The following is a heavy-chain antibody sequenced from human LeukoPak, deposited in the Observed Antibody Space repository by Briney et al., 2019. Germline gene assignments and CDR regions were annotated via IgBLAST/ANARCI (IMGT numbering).Heavy chain of an antibody. CDR3: ARLPAYCSSTSCYYDY. J-gene: IGHJ4*02. Sequence: GGSLRLSCAASGYTFSTYAMSWVRQAPGKGLEWVSSIVGSGYSAYYADSVKGRFTISRDKVKNSLFPQMNSLRAEDTAVYYCARLPAYCSSTSCYYDYWGQGTLVTVSS. D-gene: IGHD2-2*01. CDR1: GYTFSTYA. V-gene: IGHV3-23*01. CDR2: IVGSGYSA.